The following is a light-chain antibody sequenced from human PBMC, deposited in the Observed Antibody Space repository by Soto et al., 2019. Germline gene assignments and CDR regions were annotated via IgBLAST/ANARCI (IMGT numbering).Light chain of an antibody. Sequence: DIQMTQSPSSLSASVGDRVTITCQASQDISNYLNWYQQKPGKAPKLLIYDASNLETGVPSRFSGSGSGTDMSFTISFLQPEYSAIYYGQQYDILPLFTFGSRTKVDI. CDR1: QDISNY. J-gene: IGKJ3*01. CDR3: QQYDILPLFT. CDR2: DAS. V-gene: IGKV1-33*01.